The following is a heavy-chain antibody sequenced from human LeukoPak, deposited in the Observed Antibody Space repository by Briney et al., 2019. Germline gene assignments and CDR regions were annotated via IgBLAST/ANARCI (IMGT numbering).Heavy chain of an antibody. CDR2: INHSGST. J-gene: IGHJ4*02. CDR3: ARVGSSWYVY. V-gene: IGHV4-34*01. Sequence: SETLSLTCAVYGGSFSGYYWSWIRQPPGKGLEWIGEINHSGSTNYNPSLKSRVTISVDTSKNQFSLKLSSATAADTAVYYCARVGSSWYVYWGQGTLVTVSS. D-gene: IGHD6-13*01. CDR1: GGSFSGYY.